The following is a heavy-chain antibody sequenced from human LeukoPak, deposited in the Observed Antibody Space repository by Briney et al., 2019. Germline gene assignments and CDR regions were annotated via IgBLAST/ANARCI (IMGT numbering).Heavy chain of an antibody. J-gene: IGHJ4*02. CDR3: ARGVYCSGGNCYLPFDY. CDR2: INHSGST. Sequence: SETLSLTCTVSGGSISSYYWSWIRQPPGKGLEWIGEINHSGSTDYNPSLKSRVTISVDTSKNQFSLQLSSVTAADTAVYYCARGVYCSGGNCYLPFDYWGQGTLVTVSS. CDR1: GGSISSYY. V-gene: IGHV4-34*01. D-gene: IGHD2-15*01.